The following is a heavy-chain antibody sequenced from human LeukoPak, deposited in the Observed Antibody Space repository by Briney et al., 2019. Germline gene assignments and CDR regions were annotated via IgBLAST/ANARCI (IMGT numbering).Heavy chain of an antibody. Sequence: SETLSLTCTVSGGSISSYYWGWIRQPAGKGLEWIGRIYTSGSTNYNPSLKSRVTMSVDTSKNQFSLKLSSVTAADTAVYYCARDAKASNHADYWGQGTLVTVSS. D-gene: IGHD4/OR15-4a*01. J-gene: IGHJ4*02. CDR1: GGSISSYY. CDR3: ARDAKASNHADY. CDR2: IYTSGST. V-gene: IGHV4-4*07.